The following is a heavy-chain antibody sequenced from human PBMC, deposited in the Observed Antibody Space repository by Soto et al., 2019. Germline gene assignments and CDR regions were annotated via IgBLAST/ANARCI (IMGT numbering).Heavy chain of an antibody. Sequence: QVQLVESGGGVVQPGRSLRLSCAASGFTFSGYGMHWVRQAPGKGLEWVAVIWYDGSNKYYADSVKGRFTISRDNSKNTLYQQMNSLGAEDTAVYHCARNFPVTPDPFYMDVWGKGTTVTVSS. CDR1: GFTFSGYG. CDR3: ARNFPVTPDPFYMDV. D-gene: IGHD4-17*01. V-gene: IGHV3-33*01. CDR2: IWYDGSNK. J-gene: IGHJ6*03.